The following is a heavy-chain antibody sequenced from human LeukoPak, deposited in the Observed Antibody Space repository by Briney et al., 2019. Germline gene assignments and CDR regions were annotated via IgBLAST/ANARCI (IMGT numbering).Heavy chain of an antibody. CDR1: GGTFSSYA. D-gene: IGHD6-13*01. V-gene: IGHV1-69*13. J-gene: IGHJ4*02. CDR2: IIPIFGTA. CDR3: ARTQAAAGRTPFDY. Sequence: SVKVSCKASGGTFSSYAISWVRQAPGQGLEWMGGIIPIFGTANYAQKFQGRVTITADESTSTAYMELSSLRSEDTAVYYCARTQAAAGRTPFDYWGQGTLVTVSS.